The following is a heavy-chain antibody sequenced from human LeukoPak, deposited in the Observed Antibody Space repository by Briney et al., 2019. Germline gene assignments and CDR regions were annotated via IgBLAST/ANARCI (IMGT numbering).Heavy chain of an antibody. V-gene: IGHV1-2*02. CDR2: INPNSGGT. D-gene: IGHD3-10*01. Sequence: ASVKVSCKASGYTFTGYYMHWVRQAPGQGLEWMGWINPNSGGTNYAQKFQGRVTMTRDTSICTAYMELSRLRSDDTAVYYCARDTRLLWFGELSYGMDVWGQGTTVTVSS. CDR1: GYTFTGYY. J-gene: IGHJ6*02. CDR3: ARDTRLLWFGELSYGMDV.